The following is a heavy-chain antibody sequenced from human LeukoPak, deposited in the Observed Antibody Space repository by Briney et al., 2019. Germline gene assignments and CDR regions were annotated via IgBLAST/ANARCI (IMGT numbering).Heavy chain of an antibody. CDR2: IHYSGST. D-gene: IGHD3-10*01. CDR3: ARVFGRRMYYYGSGSFDY. V-gene: IGHV4-59*01. J-gene: IGHJ4*02. CDR1: GGSISSYY. Sequence: SETLSLTCTVSGGSISSYYWSWIRQPPGKGLEWIGYIHYSGSTNYNPSLKSRVTISVDTSKNQFSLKLNSMTAADTAVYYCARVFGRRMYYYGSGSFDYWGQGTLVTVSS.